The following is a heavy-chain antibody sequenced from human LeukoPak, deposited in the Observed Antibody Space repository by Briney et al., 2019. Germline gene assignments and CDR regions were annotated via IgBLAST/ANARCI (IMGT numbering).Heavy chain of an antibody. CDR3: AKGRFYYGSGRNSDY. CDR2: ISSSSSTI. J-gene: IGHJ4*02. V-gene: IGHV3-48*01. D-gene: IGHD3-10*01. CDR1: GFTFSSYS. Sequence: GGSLRLSCAASGFTFSSYSMNWVRQAPGKGLEWVSYISSSSSTIYYADSVKGRFTISRDNPKNTLYLQMNSLRAEDTAVYYCAKGRFYYGSGRNSDYWGQGTLITVSS.